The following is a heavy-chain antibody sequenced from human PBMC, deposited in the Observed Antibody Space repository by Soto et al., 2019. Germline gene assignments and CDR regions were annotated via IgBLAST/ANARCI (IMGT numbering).Heavy chain of an antibody. CDR1: GGSLRVFY. J-gene: IGHJ4*02. CDR2: VKVGGHT. Sequence: QVQLQQWGAGLLKPSETLSLNCAVTGGSLRVFYWGGIGRPPGKGLEWIGEVKVGGHTNYSPPLRGRVTISSDTSNNQFSLRLNSVTAADTGVYYCARGQEGVVATHWDQGSLVTVSS. CDR3: ARGQEGVVATH. D-gene: IGHD5-12*01. V-gene: IGHV4-34*01.